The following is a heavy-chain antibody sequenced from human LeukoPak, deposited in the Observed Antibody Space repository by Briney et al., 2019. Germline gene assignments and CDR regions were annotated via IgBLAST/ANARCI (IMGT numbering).Heavy chain of an antibody. Sequence: GGSLRLSCAASGFTFDGYAMHWLRQAPGKGLEWVSLISGDGGDTYYADSVKGRFTISRDNSKNSLFLQMNSLRTEDTALYYCAKDGYGIYDYWGQGTLVTVSS. CDR1: GFTFDGYA. J-gene: IGHJ4*02. CDR3: AKDGYGIYDY. D-gene: IGHD5-12*01. CDR2: ISGDGGDT. V-gene: IGHV3-43*02.